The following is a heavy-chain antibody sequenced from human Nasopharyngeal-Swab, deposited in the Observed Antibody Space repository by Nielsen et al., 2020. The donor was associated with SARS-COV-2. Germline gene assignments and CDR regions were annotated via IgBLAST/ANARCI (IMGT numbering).Heavy chain of an antibody. D-gene: IGHD2-2*01. Sequence: GESLKISCVVSGFTFSNAWMSWVRQAPGKGLEWVGRIKRKNDGGTTDYAAPVKGRFTISRDDSKNTRYLQMNSLKTEDTAVYYCTTSLHCSSTSCYGYWGQGTLVTVSS. CDR3: TTSLHCSSTSCYGY. J-gene: IGHJ4*02. CDR1: GFTFSNAW. CDR2: IKRKNDGGTT. V-gene: IGHV3-15*01.